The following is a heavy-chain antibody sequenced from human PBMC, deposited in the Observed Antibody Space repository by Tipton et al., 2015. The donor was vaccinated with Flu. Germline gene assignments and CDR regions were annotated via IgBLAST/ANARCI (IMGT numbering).Heavy chain of an antibody. Sequence: TLSLTCTVSGGSISSYYWSWIRQPPGRGLEWIGYIYDSGNTNYNPSLKSRVTISVDTSKNQFSLKLTSVTAADTAVYYCARSRFPYYYYGMDVWGQGATVTVSS. CDR2: IYDSGNT. J-gene: IGHJ6*02. V-gene: IGHV4-59*01. D-gene: IGHD3-16*01. CDR1: GGSISSYY. CDR3: ARSRFPYYYYGMDV.